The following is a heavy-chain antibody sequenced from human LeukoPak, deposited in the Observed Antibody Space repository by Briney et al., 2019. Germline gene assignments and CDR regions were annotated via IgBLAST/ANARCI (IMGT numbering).Heavy chain of an antibody. Sequence: SETLSLTCAVYGGSFSGYYWSWIRQPPGKGLEWIGEINHSGSTNYNPSLKSRVTISVDTSKNQFSLKLSSVTAADTAVYYCARRQSYGSGSYYAKKEFDPWGQGTLVTVSS. CDR3: ARRQSYGSGSYYAKKEFDP. CDR1: GGSFSGYY. J-gene: IGHJ5*02. CDR2: INHSGST. V-gene: IGHV4-34*01. D-gene: IGHD3-10*01.